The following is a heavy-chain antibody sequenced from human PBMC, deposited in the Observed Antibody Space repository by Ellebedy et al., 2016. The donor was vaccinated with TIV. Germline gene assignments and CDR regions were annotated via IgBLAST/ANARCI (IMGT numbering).Heavy chain of an antibody. D-gene: IGHD3-10*01. Sequence: GESLKISCAASGFTVSSNYMSWVRQALGKGLEWVSVIYSSGTTYYADSVKGRFTISRDNFKSTLYLQMNSLRAEDTAVYYCARHLTTMVRGVQYFQHWGQGTLVIVSS. CDR3: ARHLTTMVRGVQYFQH. CDR2: IYSSGTT. CDR1: GFTVSSNY. J-gene: IGHJ1*01. V-gene: IGHV3-66*04.